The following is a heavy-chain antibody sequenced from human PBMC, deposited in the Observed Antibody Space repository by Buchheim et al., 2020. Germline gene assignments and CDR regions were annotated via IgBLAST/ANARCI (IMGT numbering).Heavy chain of an antibody. J-gene: IGHJ4*02. D-gene: IGHD3-10*01. CDR2: LSSSSARV. CDR3: ARDRSLGHNYYYYFDY. V-gene: IGHV3-48*02. CDR1: GFTFSDYA. Sequence: EVQLVESGGVLVQPGWSLRLSCAGSGFTFSDYALNWVRQAPGKGLEWISYLSSSSARVDYADSVKGRFTISRDNAQNSLYLQMNRLRDEDTAVYDCARDRSLGHNYYYYFDYWGQGTL.